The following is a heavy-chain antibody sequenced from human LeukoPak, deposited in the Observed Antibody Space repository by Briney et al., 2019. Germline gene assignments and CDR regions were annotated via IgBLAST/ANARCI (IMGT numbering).Heavy chain of an antibody. CDR2: ISGSGGST. V-gene: IGHV3-23*01. J-gene: IGHJ4*02. CDR3: AKDTERGYSYGYPDY. CDR1: GSTFSSYA. D-gene: IGHD5-18*01. Sequence: GGSLRLSCAASGSTFSSYAMSWVRQAPGKGLEWVSAISGSGGSTYYADSVKGRFTISRDNSKNTLYLQMNSLRAEDTAVYYCAKDTERGYSYGYPDYWGQGTLVTVSS.